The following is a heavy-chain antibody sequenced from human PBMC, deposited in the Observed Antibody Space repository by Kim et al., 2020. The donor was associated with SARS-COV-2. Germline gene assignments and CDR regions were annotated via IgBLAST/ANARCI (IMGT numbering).Heavy chain of an antibody. CDR1: GGSFSDYY. D-gene: IGHD2-15*01. J-gene: IGHJ4*02. CDR2: INHIGST. Sequence: SETLFLTCAVYGGSFSDYYWTWIRQPPGKGLEWIGEINHIGSTKHNPSLKSRVTMSVDTSKNQLSLKLTFVTAADTAVYYCAKHDARYCSGGNCWYFDYWGQGTLVTVSS. CDR3: AKHDARYCSGGNCWYFDY. V-gene: IGHV4-34*01.